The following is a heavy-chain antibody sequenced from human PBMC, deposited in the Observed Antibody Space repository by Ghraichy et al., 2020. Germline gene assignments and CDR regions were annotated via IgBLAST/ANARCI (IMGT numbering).Heavy chain of an antibody. D-gene: IGHD2-2*01. J-gene: IGHJ1*01. CDR3: ARGLQGYCNYTNCPLDQ. Sequence: GGSLRLSCVVSGFSFGDYDMHWVRQATGRGLEWVSSIGTLGDTDYQGSVVSRFTISRENATYSLYLQMNSLRAGDMAVYYCARGLQGYCNYTNCPLDQWGQGTLVTVTS. CDR1: GFSFGDYD. V-gene: IGHV3-13*01. CDR2: IGTLGDT.